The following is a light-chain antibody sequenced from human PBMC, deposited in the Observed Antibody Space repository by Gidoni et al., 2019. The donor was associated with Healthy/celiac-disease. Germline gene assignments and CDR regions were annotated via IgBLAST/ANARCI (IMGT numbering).Light chain of an antibody. CDR2: GNS. CDR3: QSYDSSLSGSV. J-gene: IGLJ3*02. Sequence: QSVLTQPPSVSGAPGQRGTISCTGSSPNIGAGYAVHWYQQLPGTAPKLLIYGNSKRPSGVPDRFSGPKSGTSASLSITGLQAEDEADYYCQSYDSSLSGSVFGGGTKLTVL. CDR1: SPNIGAGYA. V-gene: IGLV1-40*01.